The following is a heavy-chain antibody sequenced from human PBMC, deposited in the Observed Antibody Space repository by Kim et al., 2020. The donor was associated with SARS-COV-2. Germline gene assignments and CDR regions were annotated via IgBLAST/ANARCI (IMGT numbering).Heavy chain of an antibody. CDR2: INPNSGGT. J-gene: IGHJ6*02. Sequence: ASVKVSCKASGYTFTGYYMHWVRQAPGQGLEWMGWINPNSGGTNYAQKFQGRVTMTRDTSISTAYMELSRLRSDDTAVYYCARERVVVAATHYYYYGMDVWGQGTTVTVSS. CDR1: GYTFTGYY. D-gene: IGHD2-15*01. V-gene: IGHV1-2*02. CDR3: ARERVVVAATHYYYYGMDV.